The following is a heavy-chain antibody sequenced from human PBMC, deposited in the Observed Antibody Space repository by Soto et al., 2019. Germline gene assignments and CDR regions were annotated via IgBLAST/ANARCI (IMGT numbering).Heavy chain of an antibody. D-gene: IGHD2-15*01. CDR1: GGSISSGGYY. V-gene: IGHV4-31*03. J-gene: IGHJ4*02. Sequence: SETLSLTCTVSGGSISSGGYYWSWIRQHPGKGLEWIGYFYYSGITYSNPSFKSRFTISVDTFNNHFSLKLSSLIAADTAVFYFARSLPIGYCSGGSCYGNDYWGQGTLVTVSS. CDR2: FYYSGIT. CDR3: ARSLPIGYCSGGSCYGNDY.